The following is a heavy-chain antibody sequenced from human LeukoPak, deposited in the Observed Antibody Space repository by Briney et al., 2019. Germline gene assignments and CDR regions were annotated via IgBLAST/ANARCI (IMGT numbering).Heavy chain of an antibody. CDR2: IYHSGST. CDR1: GGSISSGGYY. Sequence: PSQTLSPTCTVSGGSISSGGYYWSWIRQPPGKGLEWIGYIYHSGSTYYNPSLKSRVTISADTSKKQFSLRLTSLTAAGTALYYCARALYSATWTNAFDVWGQGTMVTVS. V-gene: IGHV4-30-2*01. J-gene: IGHJ3*01. D-gene: IGHD5-12*01. CDR3: ARALYSATWTNAFDV.